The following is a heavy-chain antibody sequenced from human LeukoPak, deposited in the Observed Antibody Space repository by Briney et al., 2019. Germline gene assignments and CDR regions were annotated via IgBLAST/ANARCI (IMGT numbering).Heavy chain of an antibody. D-gene: IGHD3-22*01. J-gene: IGHJ4*02. CDR3: ARVDYDSTYYFDY. CDR1: GFTFSNYW. V-gene: IGHV3-74*01. CDR2: INSDESRT. Sequence: GGSLRLSCAASGFTFSNYWMQWVRQAPGKGPVWVSRINSDESRTNYADSVKGRFTISRDNAKNTLYLQMSSLRDEDTAVYYCARVDYDSTYYFDYWGQGTLVTVSS.